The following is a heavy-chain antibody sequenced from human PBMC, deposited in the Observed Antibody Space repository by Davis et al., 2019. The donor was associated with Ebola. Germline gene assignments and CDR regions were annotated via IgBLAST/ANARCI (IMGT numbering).Heavy chain of an antibody. V-gene: IGHV3-30*02. J-gene: IGHJ4*02. CDR3: ARDHIYGDYDY. D-gene: IGHD4-17*01. CDR1: GFTFSNAW. Sequence: GESLKISCVASGFTFSNAWMAWVRQAPGKGLEWVAFIRYDGSNEYYADSVKGRFTISRDNSKNTLYLQMNSLSAEDTAVFYCARDHIYGDYDYWGQGTLVTVSS. CDR2: IRYDGSNE.